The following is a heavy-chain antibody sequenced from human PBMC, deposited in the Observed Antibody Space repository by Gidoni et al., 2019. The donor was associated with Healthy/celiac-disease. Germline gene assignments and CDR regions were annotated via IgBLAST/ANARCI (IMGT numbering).Heavy chain of an antibody. D-gene: IGHD6-6*01. V-gene: IGHV1-8*01. J-gene: IGHJ4*02. CDR1: GYTFTSYD. CDR3: ARATKSLGWSEYSSPFDY. CDR2: MNPNSGNT. Sequence: QVQLVQSGAEVKKPGASVKVSCKASGYTFTSYDINWVRQATGQGLEWMGWMNPNSGNTGYAQKFQGRVTMTRNTSISTAYMELSSLRSEDTAVYYCARATKSLGWSEYSSPFDYWGQGTLVTVSS.